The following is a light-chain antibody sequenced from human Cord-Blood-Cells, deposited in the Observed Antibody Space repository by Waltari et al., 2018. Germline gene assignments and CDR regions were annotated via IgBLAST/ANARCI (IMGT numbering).Light chain of an antibody. Sequence: EIVMTQSPATLSVSPGERATLPCRASQSVSSNLAWYQQKPGQAPRLLIYGASTRATGIPARFSGSGSGTEFTLTISSLQSEDFAVYYCQQYNNWPHWAFGPGTKVDIK. CDR1: QSVSSN. J-gene: IGKJ3*01. CDR2: GAS. V-gene: IGKV3-15*01. CDR3: QQYNNWPHWA.